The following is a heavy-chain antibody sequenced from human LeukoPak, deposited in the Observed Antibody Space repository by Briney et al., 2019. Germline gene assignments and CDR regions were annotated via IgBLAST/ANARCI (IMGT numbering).Heavy chain of an antibody. D-gene: IGHD5-18*01. CDR2: IYYSGST. J-gene: IGHJ4*02. CDR1: GGSISSGDYY. V-gene: IGHV4-30-4*01. Sequence: SETLSLTCTVSGGSISSGDYYWGWIRQPPGKGLEWIVYIYYSGSTSYNPSVKSRVTISVDTSKNQFSLKLSSVTAADTAVYYCARGAGYTYGPFDYWGQGTLVTVSS. CDR3: ARGAGYTYGPFDY.